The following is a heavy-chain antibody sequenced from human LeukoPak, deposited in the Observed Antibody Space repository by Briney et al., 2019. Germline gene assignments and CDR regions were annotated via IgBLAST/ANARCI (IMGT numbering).Heavy chain of an antibody. V-gene: IGHV1-8*01. CDR1: GYSFTSYD. CDR3: ARGPTEQVVYDMDV. Sequence: GASVKVSCKASGYSFTSYDVNWARQATGQGLEWMGWMNTNSGYTVYAQKFQGRVTMTRDTSISTAYMELSSLISEDTAIYYCARGPTEQVVYDMDVWGQGTTVTVSS. D-gene: IGHD6-13*01. CDR2: MNTNSGYT. J-gene: IGHJ6*02.